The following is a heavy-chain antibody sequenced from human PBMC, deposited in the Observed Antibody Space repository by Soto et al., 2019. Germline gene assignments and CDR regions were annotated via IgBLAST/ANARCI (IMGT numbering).Heavy chain of an antibody. J-gene: IGHJ6*02. CDR2: IKDDGSEK. V-gene: IGHV3-7*05. CDR3: ARDWGTPGRGSAVGYYYHYGMDV. D-gene: IGHD6-19*01. CDR1: EFTFEAYW. Sequence: GGSQRLSCLASEFTFEAYWVNWVRQAPGRGLEWVANIKDDGSEKNYVDSVKGRFTISRDNAKNSLYLQMNSLRGEDTAVYFCARDWGTPGRGSAVGYYYHYGMDVWGQGTTVTVSS.